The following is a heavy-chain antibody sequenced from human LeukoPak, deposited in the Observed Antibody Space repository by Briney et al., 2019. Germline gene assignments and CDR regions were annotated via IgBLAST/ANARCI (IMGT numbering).Heavy chain of an antibody. J-gene: IGHJ4*02. CDR2: IYYSGST. CDR3: ARGPLIVVVPAAMVTFDY. Sequence: KPSETLSLTCTVSGGSISSTSYYWVWIRQPPGKRLEWIGSIYYSGSTYYNPSLKSRVTISVDTSKNQFSLKLSSVTAADTAVYYCARGPLIVVVPAAMVTFDYWGQGTLVTVSS. CDR1: GGSISSTSYY. V-gene: IGHV4-39*07. D-gene: IGHD2-2*01.